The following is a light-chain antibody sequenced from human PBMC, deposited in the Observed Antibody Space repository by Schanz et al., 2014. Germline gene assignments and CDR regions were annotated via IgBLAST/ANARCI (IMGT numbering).Light chain of an antibody. CDR3: TSYTSSSTLV. Sequence: QSALTQPASVSGSPGQSITISCTGTSSDVGSYGFVSWYQHYPGKAPKVIIYAANKRPSGVSNRFSAAKSGYTASLTISGFQAEDEGDYYCTSYTSSSTLVFGGGTKLTV. J-gene: IGLJ2*01. CDR1: SSDVGSYGF. V-gene: IGLV2-14*02. CDR2: AAN.